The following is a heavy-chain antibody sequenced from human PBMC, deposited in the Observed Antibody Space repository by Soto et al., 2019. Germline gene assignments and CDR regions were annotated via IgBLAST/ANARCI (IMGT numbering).Heavy chain of an antibody. Sequence: GGSLRLSCVASGFTFSSYGIHWVRQAPGKGLEWVAVISYDGSNEYYADSVKGRFTISRDNSKNTLYLQMDSLRPEDTAVYYCAKEITVAGDFDYWGHGTLVTVSS. J-gene: IGHJ4*01. CDR1: GFTFSSYG. D-gene: IGHD6-19*01. CDR2: ISYDGSNE. V-gene: IGHV3-30*18. CDR3: AKEITVAGDFDY.